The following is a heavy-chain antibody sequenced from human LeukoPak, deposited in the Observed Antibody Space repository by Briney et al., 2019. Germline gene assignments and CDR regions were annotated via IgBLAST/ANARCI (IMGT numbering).Heavy chain of an antibody. CDR2: IHYTGST. CDR1: GGSISSGSYY. J-gene: IGHJ5*02. D-gene: IGHD5-12*01. CDR3: ARGMAAAYDYNWFDP. Sequence: SETLSLTCTVSGGSISSGSYYWSWIRQPPGKGLECIGYIHYTGSTNYNPSLKSRVTISVDTSKSQFPLKLSSVTAADTAVYFCARGMAAAYDYNWFDPWGQGTLVTVSS. V-gene: IGHV4-61*01.